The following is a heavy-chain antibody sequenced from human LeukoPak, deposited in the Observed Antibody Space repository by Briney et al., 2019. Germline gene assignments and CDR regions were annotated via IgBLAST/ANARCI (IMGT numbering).Heavy chain of an antibody. Sequence: SETLSLTCAVSGGSISSSNWWSWVRQPPGKGLEWIGEIYHSGSTNYNPSLKSRVTISVKTSKNQFSLKLRSVTAADTAVYYCARDNSVRDEAWWFNPWGQGTLVTVSS. CDR3: ARDNSVRDEAWWFNP. J-gene: IGHJ5*02. CDR1: GGSISSSNW. CDR2: IYHSGST. V-gene: IGHV4-4*02. D-gene: IGHD5-24*01.